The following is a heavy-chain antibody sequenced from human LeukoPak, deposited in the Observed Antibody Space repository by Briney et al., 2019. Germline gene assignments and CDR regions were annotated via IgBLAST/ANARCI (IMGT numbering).Heavy chain of an antibody. CDR2: LYYSGKT. Sequence: SETLSLTCIISDDSISSSTYYWGWIRQPPGKGLEWIGTLYYSGKTYYNPSLKSRVTISTDTSKNQFSLKLTPATAADTAVYYCARVVYSGYDFRGAMDVWGKGTTVTVSS. J-gene: IGHJ6*03. D-gene: IGHD5-12*01. V-gene: IGHV4-39*07. CDR3: ARVVYSGYDFRGAMDV. CDR1: DDSISSSTYY.